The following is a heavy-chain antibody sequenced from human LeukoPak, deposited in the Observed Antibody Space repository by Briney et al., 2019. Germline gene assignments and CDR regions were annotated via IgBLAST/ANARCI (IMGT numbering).Heavy chain of an antibody. J-gene: IGHJ4*02. Sequence: ASVKVSCKASGYTFTSYGISWVRQAPGQGLEWMGWISAYNGNTNYAQKLQGRVTMTTDTSTSTACMELRSLRSDDTAVYYCAINYYDSSGYRNWGQGTLVTVSS. D-gene: IGHD3-22*01. CDR1: GYTFTSYG. V-gene: IGHV1-18*01. CDR3: AINYYDSSGYRN. CDR2: ISAYNGNT.